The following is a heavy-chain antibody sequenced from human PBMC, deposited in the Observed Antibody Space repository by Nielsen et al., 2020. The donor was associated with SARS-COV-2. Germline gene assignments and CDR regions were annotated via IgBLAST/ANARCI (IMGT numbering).Heavy chain of an antibody. V-gene: IGHV3-23*01. CDR3: ATGIGYCSGGSCSQGY. Sequence: GESLKISCAASGFTFSSYAMSWVRQAPGKGLEWVSAISGSGGSTYYADSVKGRFTISRDNAKNSLYLQMNSLRAEDTAVYYCATGIGYCSGGSCSQGYWGQGTLVTVSS. J-gene: IGHJ4*02. CDR1: GFTFSSYA. D-gene: IGHD2-15*01. CDR2: ISGSGGST.